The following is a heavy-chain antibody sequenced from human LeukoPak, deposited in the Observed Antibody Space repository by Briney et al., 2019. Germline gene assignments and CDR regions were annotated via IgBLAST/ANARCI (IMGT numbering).Heavy chain of an antibody. CDR1: GYTFTDYY. CDR3: AKSWGAMVPLYFDY. J-gene: IGHJ4*02. D-gene: IGHD3-10*01. CDR2: INPNSGGT. Sequence: ASVTVSYKASGYTFTDYYMHWVRQAPGKGGEGMGWINPNSGGTNYAQKFQGRVIMTRDTSISTAYMELSMLRSDDTAVYYCAKSWGAMVPLYFDYWGQGTLVTVSS. V-gene: IGHV1-2*02.